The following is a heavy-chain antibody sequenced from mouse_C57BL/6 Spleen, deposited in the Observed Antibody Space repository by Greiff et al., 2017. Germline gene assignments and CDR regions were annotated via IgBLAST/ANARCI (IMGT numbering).Heavy chain of an antibody. D-gene: IGHD1-1*01. J-gene: IGHJ3*01. V-gene: IGHV14-2*01. Sequence: VQLKESGAELVKPGASVKLSCTASGFNIKDYYMHWVKQRTEQGLEWIGRIDPEDGETKYAPKFQGKATITADTSSNTAYLQLSSLTSEDTAVYYCARDYGSSYDRFAYWGQGTLVTVSA. CDR1: GFNIKDYY. CDR3: ARDYGSSYDRFAY. CDR2: IDPEDGET.